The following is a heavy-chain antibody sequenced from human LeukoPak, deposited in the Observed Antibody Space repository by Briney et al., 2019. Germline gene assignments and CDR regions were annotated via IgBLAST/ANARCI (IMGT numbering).Heavy chain of an antibody. J-gene: IGHJ5*02. CDR1: GYTFTSYG. V-gene: IGHV1-18*01. D-gene: IGHD2-15*01. Sequence: GASVKVSCKASGYTFTSYGISWVRRAPGQGLEWMGWISAYNGNTNYAQKLQGRVTMTTDTSTSTAYMELRSLRSDDTAVYYCARDPRDLFRRYCSGGSCYGSDPWGQGTLVTVSS. CDR3: ARDPRDLFRRYCSGGSCYGSDP. CDR2: ISAYNGNT.